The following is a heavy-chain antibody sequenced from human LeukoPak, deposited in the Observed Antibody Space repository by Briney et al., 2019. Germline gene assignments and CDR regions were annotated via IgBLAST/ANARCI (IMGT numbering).Heavy chain of an antibody. D-gene: IGHD6-13*01. Sequence: SETLSLTCAVYGGSFSGYYWSWIRQPPGKGLEWIGEINHSGSTNYNPSLKSRVTISVDTSKNQFSLKLSSVTAADTAVYYCARDSRRAAAADAADAFDIWGQGTMVTVSS. CDR1: GGSFSGYY. V-gene: IGHV4-34*01. CDR3: ARDSRRAAAADAADAFDI. CDR2: INHSGST. J-gene: IGHJ3*02.